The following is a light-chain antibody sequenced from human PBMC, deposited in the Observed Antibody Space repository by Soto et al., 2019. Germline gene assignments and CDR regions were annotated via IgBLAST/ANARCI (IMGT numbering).Light chain of an antibody. CDR2: VDTGGIVG. CDR1: SGYSNYK. CDR3: GADHGSGSNFVVV. V-gene: IGLV9-49*01. Sequence: QAVVTQPPSASASLGASVTLTCTLNSGYSNYKVDWYQQRPGKGPRFVMRVDTGGIVGSKGDGVPDRFSGLGSGLNRYLTIRNIQAEDESTYHCGADHGSGSNFVVVFGGGTKVTVL. J-gene: IGLJ2*01.